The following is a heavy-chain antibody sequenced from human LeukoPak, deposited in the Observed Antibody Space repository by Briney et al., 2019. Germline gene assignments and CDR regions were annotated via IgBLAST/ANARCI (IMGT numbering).Heavy chain of an antibody. CDR2: ISAHNGNT. V-gene: IGHV1-18*01. D-gene: IGHD6-13*01. CDR3: ARDPYSSSHLYFGY. J-gene: IGHJ4*02. CDR1: GYTFTSYG. Sequence: AASVKVSCKASGYTFTSYGISWVRQAPGQGLEWMGWISAHNGNTNYAQKLQGRVTTTTDTSTSTAYMELRSLRSDDTAMYYCARDPYSSSHLYFGYWGQGTLVTVSS.